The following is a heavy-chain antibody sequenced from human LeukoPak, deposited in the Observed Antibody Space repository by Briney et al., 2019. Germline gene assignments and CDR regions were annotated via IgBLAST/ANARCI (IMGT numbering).Heavy chain of an antibody. D-gene: IGHD5/OR15-5a*01. CDR1: GYTFTAHS. CDR3: ARDASKVHFDY. V-gene: IGHV7-4-1*02. Sequence: ASVKVSCKASGYTFTAHSINWVRQAPGQGLEWMGWISTSTGNPTYAQGFTGRFVFSLDTSVSTPYLQISSLEVDDTAVYYCARDASKVHFDYWGQGSLVTVSS. CDR2: ISTSTGNP. J-gene: IGHJ4*02.